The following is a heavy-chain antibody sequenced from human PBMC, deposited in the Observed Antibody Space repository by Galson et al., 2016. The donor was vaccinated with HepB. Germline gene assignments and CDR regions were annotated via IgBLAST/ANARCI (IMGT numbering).Heavy chain of an antibody. CDR1: DSIVSNAW. V-gene: IGHV3-15*07. D-gene: IGHD3-3*01. CDR2: IRSRPDGGTT. J-gene: IGHJ3*01. CDR3: TTEDTVFGEVTSF. Sequence: SLRLSCAASDSIVSNAWMNWVRQAPGKGLEWVAHIRSRPDGGTTGYAAPVHGRFTVSREDSGYTVYLQMNRLKAEDTAVYYCTTEDTVFGEVTSFWGQGTMVTVSS.